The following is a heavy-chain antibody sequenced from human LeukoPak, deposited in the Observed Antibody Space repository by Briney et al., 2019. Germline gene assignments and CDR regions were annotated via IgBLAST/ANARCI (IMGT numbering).Heavy chain of an antibody. J-gene: IGHJ5*02. D-gene: IGHD3-22*01. CDR3: ARDYYDSSGYSNWFDP. Sequence: ASVKVSCKASGYTFTSYGISWVRQAPGQPLEWMGWISAYNGNTDYAQKLQGRVTMTTGTSTSTAYMELRSLRSDDSAVYYCARDYYDSSGYSNWFDPWGQGTLVTVSS. CDR1: GYTFTSYG. CDR2: ISAYNGNT. V-gene: IGHV1-18*01.